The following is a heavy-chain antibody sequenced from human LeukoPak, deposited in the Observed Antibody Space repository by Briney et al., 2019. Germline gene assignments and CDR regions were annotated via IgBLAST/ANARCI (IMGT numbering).Heavy chain of an antibody. CDR1: GGSFSGYY. CDR2: INHSGST. J-gene: IGHJ4*02. CDR3: ARADRYCSGGSCSYFDY. V-gene: IGHV4-34*01. Sequence: PSETLSLTCAVYGGSFSGYYWSWIRQPPGKGLEWIGEINHSGSTNYNPSLKSRVTISVDTSKNQFSLKLSSVTAAGTAVYYCARADRYCSGGSCSYFDYWGQGTLVTVSS. D-gene: IGHD2-15*01.